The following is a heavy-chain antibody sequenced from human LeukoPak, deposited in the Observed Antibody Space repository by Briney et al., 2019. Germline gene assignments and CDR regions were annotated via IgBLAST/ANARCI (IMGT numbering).Heavy chain of an antibody. CDR2: VSGSGGTT. J-gene: IGHJ3*02. V-gene: IGHV3-23*01. D-gene: IGHD3-10*02. CDR3: IKVIMFAFDI. Sequence: PGGSLRLSYAASGFTFSSYAMGWVRQAPGKGLEWVSAVSGSGGTTHYADSVKGRFTISRDNSKNTRYLQMNSLRAEDTAVYFCIKVIMFAFDIWGQGTMVTVSS. CDR1: GFTFSSYA.